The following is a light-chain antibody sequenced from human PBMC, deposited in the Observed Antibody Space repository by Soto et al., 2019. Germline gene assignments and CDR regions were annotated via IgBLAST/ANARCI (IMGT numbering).Light chain of an antibody. CDR1: QSVSSSY. CDR3: QQYGSSSTWT. J-gene: IGKJ1*01. Sequence: EIVLTHSPGTLPLSPGERATLSFSSSQSVSSSYLAWYQQKPGQAPRLLIYGASSRATGIPDRFSGSGSGTDFTLTISRLEPEDFAVYYCQQYGSSSTWTFGQGTKVDIK. V-gene: IGKV3-20*01. CDR2: GAS.